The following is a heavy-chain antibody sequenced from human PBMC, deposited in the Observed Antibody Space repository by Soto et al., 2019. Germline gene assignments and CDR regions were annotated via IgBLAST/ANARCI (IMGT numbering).Heavy chain of an antibody. J-gene: IGHJ4*02. CDR1: GFTFSSYA. Sequence: GGSLRLSCAASGFTFSSYAMSWVRQAPGKGLEWVSAISGSGGSTYYADSVKGRFTISRDNSKNTLYLQMNSLRAEDTAVYYCAKDKYVSSGYYSHPTPIDYWGQGTLVTVSS. V-gene: IGHV3-23*01. CDR2: ISGSGGST. CDR3: AKDKYVSSGYYSHPTPIDY. D-gene: IGHD3-22*01.